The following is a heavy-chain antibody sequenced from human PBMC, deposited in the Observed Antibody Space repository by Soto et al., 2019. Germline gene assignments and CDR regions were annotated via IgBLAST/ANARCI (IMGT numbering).Heavy chain of an antibody. CDR3: ASHYMVPMERGPYDY. J-gene: IGHJ4*02. V-gene: IGHV5-51*01. CDR2: IYPGDSDT. Sequence: GESLKISCKGSGYSFTSYWIGWVRQMPGKGLEWMGIIYPGDSDTRYSPSFQGQVTISADKSTSTAYLQRSSLKHSDKAMYYCASHYMVPMERGPYDYWGQRNLVTVSS. D-gene: IGHD1-1*01. CDR1: GYSFTSYW.